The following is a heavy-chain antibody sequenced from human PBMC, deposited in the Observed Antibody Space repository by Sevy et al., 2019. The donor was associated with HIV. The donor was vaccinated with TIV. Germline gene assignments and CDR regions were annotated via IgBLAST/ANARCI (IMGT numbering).Heavy chain of an antibody. J-gene: IGHJ4*02. CDR2: IKQDGSEK. CDR3: AREGVCTSTSCNEDY. CDR1: GFTFSGYW. D-gene: IGHD2-2*01. Sequence: GGSLRLSCAASGFTFSGYWMSWVRQAPGKGLEWVANIKQDGSEKYYVDSVKGRFTISRDNAKNSLYLQMNSLRAEDTAVYYCAREGVCTSTSCNEDYWGQGTLVTVSS. V-gene: IGHV3-7*01.